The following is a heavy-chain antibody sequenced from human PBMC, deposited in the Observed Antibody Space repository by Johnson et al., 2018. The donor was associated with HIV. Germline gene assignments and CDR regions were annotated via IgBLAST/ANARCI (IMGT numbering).Heavy chain of an antibody. D-gene: IGHD3-10*01. CDR1: RFTFSSYD. Sequence: VQLVESGGGLVQPGGSLRLSCAASRFTFSSYDLHWVRQATGKGLEWVSAIGTAGDRYYPGSVKGRFTISRENAKNTLYLQMNSLRAEDTAVYYCANGWFSGAFDIWGQGTMVTVSS. CDR2: IGTAGDR. J-gene: IGHJ3*02. CDR3: ANGWFSGAFDI. V-gene: IGHV3-13*01.